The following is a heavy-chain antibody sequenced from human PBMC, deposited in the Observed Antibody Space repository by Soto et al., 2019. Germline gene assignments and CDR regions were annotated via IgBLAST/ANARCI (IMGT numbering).Heavy chain of an antibody. CDR2: TYYRSKWYN. CDR1: GDSVSSNSAA. CDR3: ARDARFYDSSGYYSYYFDY. D-gene: IGHD3-22*01. J-gene: IGHJ4*02. Sequence: PSQTLSLTCAISGDSVSSNSAAWNWIRQSPSRGLEWLGRTYYRSKWYNDYAVSVKSRITINPDTSKNQFSLQLNSVTPEDTAVYYCARDARFYDSSGYYSYYFDYWGQGTLVTVSS. V-gene: IGHV6-1*01.